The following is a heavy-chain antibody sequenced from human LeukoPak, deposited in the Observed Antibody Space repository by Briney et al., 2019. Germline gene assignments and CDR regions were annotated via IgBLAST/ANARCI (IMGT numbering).Heavy chain of an antibody. CDR2: IRYDGSNK. CDR3: AKDGELWFGELLSGGATYDAFDI. J-gene: IGHJ3*02. D-gene: IGHD3-10*01. CDR1: GFTFSSYG. Sequence: RAGGSLRLSCAASGFTFSSYGMHWVRQAPGKGLEWVAFIRYDGSNKYYADSVKGRFTISRDNSKNTLYLQMNSLRAEDTAVYYCAKDGELWFGELLSGGATYDAFDIWGQGTMVTVSS. V-gene: IGHV3-30*02.